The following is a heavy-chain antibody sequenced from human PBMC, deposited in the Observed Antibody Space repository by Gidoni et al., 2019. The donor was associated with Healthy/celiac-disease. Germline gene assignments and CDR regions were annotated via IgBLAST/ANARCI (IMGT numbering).Heavy chain of an antibody. CDR3: ARVRGYQLGGNWFDP. V-gene: IGHV1-3*01. D-gene: IGHD2-2*01. CDR1: GYTFTSYA. CDR2: INAGNGNT. J-gene: IGHJ5*02. Sequence: QVQLVQSGAEVKTPGASVKVSCKASGYTFTSYAMHWVRQAPGQRLEWMGWINAGNGNTKYSQKFQGRVTITRDTSASTAYMELSSLRSEDTAVYYCARVRGYQLGGNWFDPWGQGTLVTVSS.